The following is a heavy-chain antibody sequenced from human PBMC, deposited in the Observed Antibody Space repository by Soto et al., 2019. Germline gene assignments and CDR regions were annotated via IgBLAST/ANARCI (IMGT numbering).Heavy chain of an antibody. D-gene: IGHD2-15*01. Sequence: PRGSLRLSCAASGFTFSSYGMHWVRQAPGKGLEWVAVISYDGSNKYYADSVKGRFTISRDNSKNTLYLQMNSLRAEDTAVYYCAKGLVVVAATGFDYWGQGTLVTVSS. J-gene: IGHJ4*02. CDR3: AKGLVVVAATGFDY. CDR2: ISYDGSNK. CDR1: GFTFSSYG. V-gene: IGHV3-30*18.